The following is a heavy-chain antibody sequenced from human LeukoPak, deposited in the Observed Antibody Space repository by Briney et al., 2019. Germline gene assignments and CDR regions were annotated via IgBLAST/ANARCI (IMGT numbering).Heavy chain of an antibody. D-gene: IGHD1-7*01. V-gene: IGHV1-46*01. J-gene: IGHJ4*02. CDR1: GYTFTSYY. CDR2: INPSGGST. CDR3: ARAPNWNYAENYYFDS. Sequence: ASVKVSCKASGYTFTSYYMHWVRQAPGQGLEWMGIINPSGGSTSYAQKFQGRVTMTRDTSTSTVYMELSSLRSEDTAVYYCARAPNWNYAENYYFDSWGQGTLVTVSS.